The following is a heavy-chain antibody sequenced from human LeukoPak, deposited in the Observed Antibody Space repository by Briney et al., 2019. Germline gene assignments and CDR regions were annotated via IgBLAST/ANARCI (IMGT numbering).Heavy chain of an antibody. D-gene: IGHD6-13*01. J-gene: IGHJ4*02. CDR1: GYTFTSYY. CDR2: INPSGGST. Sequence: ASVKVSCKASGYTFTSYYMYWVRQAPGQGLEWMGIINPSGGSTSYAQKFQGRVTMTRDTSTSTVYMELSSLRSEDTAVYYCARLVFGIAASHSFDYWGQGTLVTVSS. V-gene: IGHV1-46*03. CDR3: ARLVFGIAASHSFDY.